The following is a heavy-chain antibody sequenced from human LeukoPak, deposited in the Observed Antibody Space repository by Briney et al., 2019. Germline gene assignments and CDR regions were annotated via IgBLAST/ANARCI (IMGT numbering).Heavy chain of an antibody. CDR2: IRMKANGSTT. V-gene: IGHV3-72*01. CDR1: GFTFSNHY. CDR3: IRVSQLYYFDS. Sequence: GGSLRLSCAASGFTFSNHYMDWVRQAPGKGLEWVGRIRMKANGSTTEFAASVKGRFTISRDDSKNSLYLQMNSLKTEDTAVYYCIRVSQLYYFDSWGQGTLVTVSS. D-gene: IGHD1-1*01. J-gene: IGHJ4*02.